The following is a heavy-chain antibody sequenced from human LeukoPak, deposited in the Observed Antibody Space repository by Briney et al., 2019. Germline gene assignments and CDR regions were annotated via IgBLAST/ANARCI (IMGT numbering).Heavy chain of an antibody. J-gene: IGHJ4*02. CDR1: GYSFTSYW. Sequence: GESLKISCKGSGYSFTSYWIGWVRQMPGKGLEWVGIIYPDDSDTRYSPSFQDQVTNSADKSISTASLQWSSLKASDTAIYYCARHYPGGDYFIDYWGQGTLVTVSS. CDR2: IYPDDSDT. CDR3: ARHYPGGDYFIDY. D-gene: IGHD4-17*01. V-gene: IGHV5-51*01.